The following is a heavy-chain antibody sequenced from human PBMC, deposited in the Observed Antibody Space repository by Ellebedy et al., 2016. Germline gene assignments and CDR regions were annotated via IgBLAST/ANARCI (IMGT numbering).Heavy chain of an antibody. CDR2: IYPGDSDT. V-gene: IGHV5-51*01. Sequence: KVSXXGSGYSFTSYWISWVRQMPGKGLEWMGIIYPGDSDTRYSPSFQGQVTISADKSISTAYLQWSSLKASDTAMYYCARHQTVSRFSSGYYASAGKYFQHWGQGTLVTVSS. CDR1: GYSFTSYW. CDR3: ARHQTVSRFSSGYYASAGKYFQH. J-gene: IGHJ1*01. D-gene: IGHD3-22*01.